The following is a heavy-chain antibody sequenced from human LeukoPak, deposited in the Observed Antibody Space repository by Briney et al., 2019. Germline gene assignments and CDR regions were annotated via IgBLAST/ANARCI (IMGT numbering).Heavy chain of an antibody. CDR1: GFTFSGSA. CDR2: IRSKANSYAT. D-gene: IGHD1-26*01. J-gene: IGHJ3*02. V-gene: IGHV3-73*01. CDR3: TRQRPGSYYAFDI. Sequence: GGSLRLSCAASGFTFSGSAMHWVRQASGKGLEWVGRIRSKANSYATAYAASVKGRFTISRDDSKNTAYLQMNSLKTEDTAVYYCTRQRPGSYYAFDIWGQGTMVTVSS.